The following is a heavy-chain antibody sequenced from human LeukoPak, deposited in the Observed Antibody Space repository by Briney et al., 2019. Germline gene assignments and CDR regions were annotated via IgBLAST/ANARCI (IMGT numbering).Heavy chain of an antibody. D-gene: IGHD5-12*01. V-gene: IGHV1-24*01. CDR3: ATDLATIRKKEY. J-gene: IGHJ4*02. Sequence: ASVKVSCKVSVYTLTELSMHWVRQAPGKGLEWMGGFDPEDGETIYAQKFQGRVTMTEDTSTDTAYMELSSLRSEDTAVYYCATDLATIRKKEYWGQGTLVTVSS. CDR2: FDPEDGET. CDR1: VYTLTELS.